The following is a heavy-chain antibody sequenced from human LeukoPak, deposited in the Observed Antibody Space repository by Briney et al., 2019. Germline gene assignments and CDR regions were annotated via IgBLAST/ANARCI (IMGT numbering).Heavy chain of an antibody. CDR2: TSGSGGST. D-gene: IGHD2-21*02. CDR3: AKVVVTTGWYCDL. CDR1: GFTFSSHA. J-gene: IGHJ2*01. V-gene: IGHV3-23*01. Sequence: GGTLRLSCAASGFTFSSHAMSWVRQAPGKGLEWVSATSGSGGSTYYADSVKGRFTISRDNSKNTLYLQMNSLRAEDTAVYYCAKVVVTTGWYCDLCGRGTLVTVSS.